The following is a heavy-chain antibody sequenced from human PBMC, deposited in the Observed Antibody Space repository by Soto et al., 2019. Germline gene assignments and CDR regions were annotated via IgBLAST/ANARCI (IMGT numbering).Heavy chain of an antibody. D-gene: IGHD2-2*01. V-gene: IGHV3-53*02. Sequence: EVQLVETGGGLIQPGGSLRLSCAASGFTVSSNYMSWVRQAPGKGLEWVSVIYSGGSTYYADSVKGRFTISRDNSKNTLYRQMNSLRAEDTAVYYCARESLGRYCSSTSCYSGGDYWGQGTLVTVSS. J-gene: IGHJ4*02. CDR3: ARESLGRYCSSTSCYSGGDY. CDR1: GFTVSSNY. CDR2: IYSGGST.